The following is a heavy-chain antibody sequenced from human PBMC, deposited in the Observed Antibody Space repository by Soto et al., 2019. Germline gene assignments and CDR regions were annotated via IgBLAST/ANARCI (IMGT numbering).Heavy chain of an antibody. CDR3: ARGQKPSRLRRGSIWFDP. D-gene: IGHD4-17*01. CDR1: GYTFTSYD. V-gene: IGHV1-8*01. CDR2: MNPNSGNT. Sequence: QVQLVQSGAAVKKPGASVKVSCKASGYTFTSYDTNWVRQATGQGLEWMGWMNPNSGNTGYAQKFQGRVTMTRNTSISTADMELSSLRSEDTAVYYCARGQKPSRLRRGSIWFDPWGQGTLVAVSS. J-gene: IGHJ5*02.